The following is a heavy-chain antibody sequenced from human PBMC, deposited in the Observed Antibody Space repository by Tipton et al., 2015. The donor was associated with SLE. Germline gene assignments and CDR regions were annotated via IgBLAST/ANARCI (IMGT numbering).Heavy chain of an antibody. CDR3: ARVRDGGNSFDY. J-gene: IGHJ4*02. CDR1: GGSVSSGSYY. CDR2: IYYSGST. D-gene: IGHD5-24*01. V-gene: IGHV4-61*01. Sequence: TLSLTCTVSGGSVSSGSYYWSWIRQPPGKGLEWIGYIYYSGSTNYNPSLKSRVTISVDTSKNQFSLKLSSVTAADTAVYYCARVRDGGNSFDYWGQGTLVTVSS.